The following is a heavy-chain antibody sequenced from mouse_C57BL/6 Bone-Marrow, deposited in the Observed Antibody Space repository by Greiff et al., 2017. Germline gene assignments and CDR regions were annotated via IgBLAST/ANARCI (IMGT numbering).Heavy chain of an antibody. Sequence: VQLQQSGPELVRPGASVKISCKAPGYTFPSHWMQWVRQRPGQGLEWIGEIFPGSGSTYYNEKFKGKATLTVDTSSSPAYMQLSSLTSEDSAVYFCARDYIGGFDYWGQGTTLTVAS. CDR1: GYTFPSHW. J-gene: IGHJ2*01. CDR3: ARDYIGGFDY. CDR2: IFPGSGST. D-gene: IGHD1-3*01. V-gene: IGHV1-56*01.